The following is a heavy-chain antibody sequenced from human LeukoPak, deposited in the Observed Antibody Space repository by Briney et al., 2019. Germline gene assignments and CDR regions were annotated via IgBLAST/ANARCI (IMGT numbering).Heavy chain of an antibody. CDR1: GFIFSNYE. CDR3: ARDLPTGTYRAYFDN. D-gene: IGHD1-26*01. J-gene: IGHJ4*02. Sequence: PGGSLRLSCAGSGFIFSNYEMNWVRQAPGKGLEWVSYISSTGGDIYYADSVKGRFTISRDNAEKSVYLQMNSLRAEDTAVYYCARDLPTGTYRAYFDNWGQGTLVTVSP. CDR2: ISSTGGDI. V-gene: IGHV3-48*03.